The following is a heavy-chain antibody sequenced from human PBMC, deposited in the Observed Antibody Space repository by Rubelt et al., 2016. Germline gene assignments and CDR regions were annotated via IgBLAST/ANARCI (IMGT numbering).Heavy chain of an antibody. V-gene: IGHV4-34*01. J-gene: IGHJ4*02. CDR2: IHHSGST. Sequence: QVQLQQWGAGLLKPSETLSLTCAVYGGSFSGYYWSWIRQPPGKGLEWIGAIHHSGSTNYNPSLNGLSTISGATSKNQFSLRLRSLTAADTAVYYCARDGTNLDTAMVDDYWGQGTLVTVSS. CDR3: ARDGTNLDTAMVDDY. D-gene: IGHD5-18*01. CDR1: GGSFSGYY.